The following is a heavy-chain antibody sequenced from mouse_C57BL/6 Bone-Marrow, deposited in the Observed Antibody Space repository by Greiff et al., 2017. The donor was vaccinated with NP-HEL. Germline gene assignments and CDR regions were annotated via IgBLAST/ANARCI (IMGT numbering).Heavy chain of an antibody. J-gene: IGHJ2*01. CDR2: IYPGSGNT. Sequence: QVQLKQSGAELVRPGASVKLSCKASGYTFTDYYINWVKQRPGQGLEWIARIYPGSGNTYYNEKFKGKATLTAEKSSSTAYMQLSSLTSEDSAVYFCARWAHYDEDYWGQGTTLTVSS. CDR3: ARWAHYDEDY. CDR1: GYTFTDYY. D-gene: IGHD2-4*01. V-gene: IGHV1-76*01.